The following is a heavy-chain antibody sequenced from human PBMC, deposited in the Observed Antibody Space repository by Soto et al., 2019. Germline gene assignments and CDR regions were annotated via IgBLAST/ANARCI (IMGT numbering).Heavy chain of an antibody. V-gene: IGHV4-34*01. CDR1: GGSFSGYY. CDR3: ARVGSTETCFDP. CDR2: INHSGST. J-gene: IGHJ5*02. D-gene: IGHD2-8*02. Sequence: SETLSLTCAVYGGSFSGYYWSWIRQPPGKGLEWIGEINHSGSTNYNPSLKSRVTISVDTSKNQFSLNLNSVTAADTAVYYCARVGSTETCFDPWGQGTLVTVSS.